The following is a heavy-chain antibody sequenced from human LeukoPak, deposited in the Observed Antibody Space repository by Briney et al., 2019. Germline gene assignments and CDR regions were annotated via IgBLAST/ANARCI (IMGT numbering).Heavy chain of an antibody. CDR3: ARWFSGYYSN. D-gene: IGHD3-22*01. CDR2: INSDGTIT. Sequence: PGGSLRLSCAASGFTFNNYWMHWVRQAPGKGLVWVSRINSDGTITNYADSAKGRFTISRDNANNTLYLQMNSLRAEDTAMYYCARWFSGYYSNWGQGTLVTVSS. CDR1: GFTFNNYW. J-gene: IGHJ4*02. V-gene: IGHV3-74*01.